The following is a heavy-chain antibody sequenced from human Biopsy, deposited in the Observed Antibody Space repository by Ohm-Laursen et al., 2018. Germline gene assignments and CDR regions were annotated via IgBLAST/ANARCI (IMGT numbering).Heavy chain of an antibody. CDR1: GFTFEDYA. CDR3: AKDNLPPARGPLNYYFYGMDV. Sequence: SPRLSCAAPGFTFEDYAMHWVRQAPGKGLEWVSSINRNNGNVGYADSVKGRFTISRDNAKNSLYLQMNNLRTEDTALYYCAKDNLPPARGPLNYYFYGMDVWGQGTTVTVS. D-gene: IGHD3-16*02. CDR2: INRNNGNV. J-gene: IGHJ6*02. V-gene: IGHV3-9*01.